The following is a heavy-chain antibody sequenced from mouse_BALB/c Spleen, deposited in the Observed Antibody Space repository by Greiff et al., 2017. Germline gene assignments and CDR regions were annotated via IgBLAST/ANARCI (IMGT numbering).Heavy chain of an antibody. CDR1: GFTFSDFY. J-gene: IGHJ4*01. V-gene: IGHV7-1*02. D-gene: IGHD2-14*01. CDR3: ARDGVHYAMDY. Sequence: EVNVVESGGGLVQPGGSLRLSCATSGFTFSDFYMEWVRQPPGKRLEWIAASRNKANDYTTEYSASVKGRFIVSRDTSQSILYLQMNALRAEDTAIYYCARDGVHYAMDYWGQGTSVTVSS. CDR2: SRNKANDYTT.